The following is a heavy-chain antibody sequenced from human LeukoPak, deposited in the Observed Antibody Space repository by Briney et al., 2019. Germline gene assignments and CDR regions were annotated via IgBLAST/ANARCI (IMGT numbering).Heavy chain of an antibody. CDR1: GGSISSGGYF. J-gene: IGHJ4*02. D-gene: IGHD1-1*01. V-gene: IGHV4-30-2*01. CDR2: IYHSGST. CDR3: ARPSGGTPFKRFDY. Sequence: KSSQTLSLTCTVSGGSISSGGYFWSWIRQPPGKGLEYIGYIYHSGSTYYNPSLKSRVTISEDWSKNQFSMQLTSVTAADTAVYYCARPSGGTPFKRFDYWGQGTLVTVSS.